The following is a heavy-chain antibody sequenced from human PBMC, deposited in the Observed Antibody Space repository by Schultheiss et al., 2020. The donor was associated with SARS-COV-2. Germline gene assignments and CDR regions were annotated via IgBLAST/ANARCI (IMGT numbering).Heavy chain of an antibody. Sequence: GGSLRLSCAASGFTFSSYAMHWVRQAPGKGLEWVAVISYDGSNKYYADSVKGRFTISRDNAKNSLHLQMNSLRGEDTAVYYCARDLSSGSSPWGQGTMVTVSS. D-gene: IGHD1-26*01. CDR3: ARDLSSGSSP. CDR2: ISYDGSNK. CDR1: GFTFSSYA. V-gene: IGHV3-30*07. J-gene: IGHJ3*01.